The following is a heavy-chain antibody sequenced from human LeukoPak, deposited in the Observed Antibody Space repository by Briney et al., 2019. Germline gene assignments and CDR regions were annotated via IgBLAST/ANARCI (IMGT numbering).Heavy chain of an antibody. CDR3: ARDVGAVALDY. D-gene: IGHD3-16*01. J-gene: IGHJ4*02. Sequence: GGSLRLSCAASGFTFSSYSMNWVRQAPGKGLEWVSSISSSGSYIYYADSVKGRFTISRDNSKNTLYLQMNSLSAEDTAVYYCARDVGAVALDYWGQGTLVTVSS. CDR2: ISSSGSYI. V-gene: IGHV3-21*01. CDR1: GFTFSSYS.